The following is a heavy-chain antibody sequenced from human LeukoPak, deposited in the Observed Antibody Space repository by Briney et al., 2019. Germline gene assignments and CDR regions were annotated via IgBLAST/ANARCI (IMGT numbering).Heavy chain of an antibody. D-gene: IGHD5-24*01. CDR3: GRTKMSTALTFDY. Sequence: GESLKISCKSSGYSFTHYWIGWVRQMPGKGLEWMGIIYPDDSDTRYNPSFQGLVTISADKSINTAYLQWGSLKASDTAIYYCGRTKMSTALTFDYWGQGTLVTVSS. CDR1: GYSFTHYW. CDR2: IYPDDSDT. V-gene: IGHV5-51*01. J-gene: IGHJ4*02.